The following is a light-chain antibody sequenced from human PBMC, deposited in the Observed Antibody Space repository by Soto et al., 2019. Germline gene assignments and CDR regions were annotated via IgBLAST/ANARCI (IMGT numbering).Light chain of an antibody. CDR3: GTWDSGLSYQV. V-gene: IGLV1-51*02. Sequence: QSVLTQPPSVSAAPGQRVTISCSGSSSNIGNNYVFWYQQLPGTAPKLLISGNDQRPSGIPDRFSGSKSGTSATLGITGHQIGDEAVYYCGTWDSGLSYQVFGSGPKFTVL. CDR1: SSNIGNNY. J-gene: IGLJ1*01. CDR2: GND.